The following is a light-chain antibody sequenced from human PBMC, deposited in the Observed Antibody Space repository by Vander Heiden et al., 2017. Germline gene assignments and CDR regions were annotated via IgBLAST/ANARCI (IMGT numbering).Light chain of an antibody. CDR2: EVS. Sequence: QSALTPPASVFGSPGQTLTISCTGTSSDIGGYTYVSWYQQHPGKAPQLMIYEVSNRPSGVSIRFSGSKSGDTASLTISGLQAEDEGDYYCSSYRRGSTVVFGGGTKLTVL. CDR3: SSYRRGSTVV. CDR1: SSDIGGYTY. V-gene: IGLV2-14*01. J-gene: IGLJ3*02.